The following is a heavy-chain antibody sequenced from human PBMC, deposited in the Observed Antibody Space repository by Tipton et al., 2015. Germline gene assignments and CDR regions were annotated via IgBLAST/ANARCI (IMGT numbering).Heavy chain of an antibody. J-gene: IGHJ4*02. CDR1: GVSVSSGSYY. CDR3: ARTYDFTAYPPVGC. CDR2: IYYSGST. D-gene: IGHD3-3*01. V-gene: IGHV4-39*01. Sequence: TLSLTCTVSGVSVSSGSYYWGWIRQPPGKGLEWIGSIYYSGSTYYNPSLKSRVTISVDTSKNQFSLKLSSVTAADTAVYYCARTYDFTAYPPVGCWGQGTLVTVSS.